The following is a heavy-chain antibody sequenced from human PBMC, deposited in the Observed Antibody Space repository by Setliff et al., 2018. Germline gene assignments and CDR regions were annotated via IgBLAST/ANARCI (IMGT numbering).Heavy chain of an antibody. CDR1: GYSFTSYW. CDR2: IYPGDSDT. Sequence: PGESLKISCKGSGYSFTSYWIGWVRQMPGKGLEWMGIIYPGDSDTRYSPSFQGQVTISADKSISTAYLQWSSLKASDTAMYYCARVGDYMGHYYNYYMDVWGKGTTVTVSS. CDR3: ARVGDYMGHYYNYYMDV. J-gene: IGHJ6*03. D-gene: IGHD3-10*01. V-gene: IGHV5-51*01.